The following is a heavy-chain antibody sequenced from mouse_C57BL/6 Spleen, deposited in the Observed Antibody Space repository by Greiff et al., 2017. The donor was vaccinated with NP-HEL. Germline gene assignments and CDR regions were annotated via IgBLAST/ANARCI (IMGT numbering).Heavy chain of an antibody. CDR3: ARVDSSGYRAMGY. V-gene: IGHV3-6*01. J-gene: IGHJ4*01. CDR1: GYSITSGYY. D-gene: IGHD3-2*02. Sequence: DVQLQESGPGLVKPSQSLSLTCSVTGYSITSGYYWNWLRQFPGNKLEWMGYISYDGSNNYNPSLKNRISITRDTSKNQFFLKLNSVTTEDTGTYYCARVDSSGYRAMGYWGQGTSVTVSS. CDR2: ISYDGSN.